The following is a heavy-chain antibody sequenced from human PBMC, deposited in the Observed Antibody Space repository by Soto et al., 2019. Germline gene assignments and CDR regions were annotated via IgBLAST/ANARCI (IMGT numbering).Heavy chain of an antibody. D-gene: IGHD3-16*01. J-gene: IGHJ4*02. Sequence: ASVKVSCKASGYTFTRYYMHWLRQAPGQGPEWMGIIDPSGGSTSYAQKFQGRVTMTRDTSTSTVYMELSSLSSEDTAVYYCAIGGSNYFDYWGQGTLVTVSS. CDR1: GYTFTRYY. CDR2: IDPSGGST. CDR3: AIGGSNYFDY. V-gene: IGHV1-46*01.